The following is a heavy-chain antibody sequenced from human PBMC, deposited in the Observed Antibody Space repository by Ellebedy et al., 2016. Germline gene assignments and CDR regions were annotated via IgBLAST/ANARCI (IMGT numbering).Heavy chain of an antibody. V-gene: IGHV3-74*01. Sequence: GESLKISXAASGFTFSSYWMHWVRQAPGKGLVWVSRINSDGSSTSYADSVKGRFTISRENAKNSLYLQMNSLRAGDTAVYYCARSYPGDYGDYVHGAFDIWGQGTMVTVSS. J-gene: IGHJ3*02. CDR2: INSDGSST. CDR3: ARSYPGDYGDYVHGAFDI. D-gene: IGHD4-17*01. CDR1: GFTFSSYW.